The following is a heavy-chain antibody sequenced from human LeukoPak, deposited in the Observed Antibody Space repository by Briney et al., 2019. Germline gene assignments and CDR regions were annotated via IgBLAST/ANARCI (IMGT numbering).Heavy chain of an antibody. V-gene: IGHV1-8*02. CDR2: MNPNSGNT. Sequence: ASVKVSCKASGYTFTSYYMHWVRQAPGQGLEWMGWMNPNSGNTGYAQKFQGRVTMTRNTSISTAYMELSSLRSEDTAVYYCARGGTMVYYYYGMDVWGQGTTVTVSS. CDR3: ARGGTMVYYYYGMDV. J-gene: IGHJ6*02. CDR1: GYTFTSYY. D-gene: IGHD3-10*01.